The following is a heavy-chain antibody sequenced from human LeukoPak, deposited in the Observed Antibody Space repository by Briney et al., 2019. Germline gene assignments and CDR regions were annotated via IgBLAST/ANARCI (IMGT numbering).Heavy chain of an antibody. CDR1: GFTFSSYG. J-gene: IGHJ4*02. CDR2: IRYDGSNK. Sequence: GGSLRLSCAASGFTFSSYGMHWVRQAPGKGLEWVALIRYDGSNKYYADSVKGRFTISRDNSKNTLYLQMNSLRAEDTAVYYCAKDAHYDILTGQDGFDYWGQGTLVTVSS. CDR3: AKDAHYDILTGQDGFDY. D-gene: IGHD3-9*01. V-gene: IGHV3-30*02.